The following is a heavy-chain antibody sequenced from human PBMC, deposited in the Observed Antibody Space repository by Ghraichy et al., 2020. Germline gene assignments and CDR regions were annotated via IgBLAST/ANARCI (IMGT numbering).Heavy chain of an antibody. CDR3: AKERWCSSWFAYDD. D-gene: IGHD6-13*01. Sequence: GGSLRLSCAASGFTFSSYTMNWVRQAPGKGLEWVSSISSSSSYIYYADSVKGRFTISRDNAKNSLYLQMNSLRAEDTAVYYCAKERWCSSWFAYDDWGQGGLVPVAS. CDR2: ISSSSSYI. J-gene: IGHJ4*02. CDR1: GFTFSSYT. V-gene: IGHV3-21*01.